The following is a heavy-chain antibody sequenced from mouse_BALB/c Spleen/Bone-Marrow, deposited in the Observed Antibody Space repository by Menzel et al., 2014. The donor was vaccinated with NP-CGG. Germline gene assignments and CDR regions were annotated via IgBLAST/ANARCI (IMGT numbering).Heavy chain of an antibody. D-gene: IGHD4-1*01. Sequence: EVHLVESGGGLVQPGGSRKLSCAASGFTFSSFGMHWVRQAPEKGLEWVAYISSGSTAICYADTVKGRFTISRDNPKNTLFLQMTRLRSEDTAMYYCARGGIWDDFDVWGAGTTVTVSS. CDR1: GFTFSSFG. CDR3: ARGGIWDDFDV. J-gene: IGHJ1*01. CDR2: ISSGSTAI. V-gene: IGHV5-17*02.